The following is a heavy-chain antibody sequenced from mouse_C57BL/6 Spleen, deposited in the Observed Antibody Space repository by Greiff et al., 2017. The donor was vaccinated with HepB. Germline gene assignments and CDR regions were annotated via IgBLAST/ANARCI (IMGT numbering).Heavy chain of an antibody. CDR3: ARGAIYYGSSYGRYFDV. Sequence: QVQLQQPGAELVKPGASVKMSCKASGYTFTSYWITWVKQRPGQGLEWIGDIYPGSGSTNYNEKFKSKATLTVDTSSSTAYMQLSSLTSEDSAVYYCARGAIYYGSSYGRYFDVWGTGTTVTVSS. J-gene: IGHJ1*03. CDR1: GYTFTSYW. D-gene: IGHD1-1*01. V-gene: IGHV1-55*01. CDR2: IYPGSGST.